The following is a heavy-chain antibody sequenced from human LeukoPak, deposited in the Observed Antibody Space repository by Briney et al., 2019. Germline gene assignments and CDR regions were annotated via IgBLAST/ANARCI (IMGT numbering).Heavy chain of an antibody. CDR2: ISSSGSTI. CDR3: ARDYCSSTSCPFDY. D-gene: IGHD2-2*01. V-gene: IGHV3-11*01. J-gene: IGHJ4*02. CDR1: GFTFSDYY. Sequence: GGSLRLSCAASGFTFSDYYMSWIRQAPGKGLEWVSYISSSGSTIYCADSVKGRFTISRDNAKNSLYLQMNSLRAEDTAVYYCARDYCSSTSCPFDYWGQGTLATVSS.